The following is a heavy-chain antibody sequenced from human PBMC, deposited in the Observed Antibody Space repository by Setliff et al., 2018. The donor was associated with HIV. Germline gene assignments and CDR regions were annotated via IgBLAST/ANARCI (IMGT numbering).Heavy chain of an antibody. V-gene: IGHV4-59*01. J-gene: IGHJ6*02. D-gene: IGHD5-12*01. Sequence: SETLSLTCKVSGAPISSYYWNWIRQPPGKGLEWIGYIYNSGYSNSKPSLKSRVTISLDTSKNQFSLKLSSVTAADTAVYYCARGDGYRANDAYYDTGMDVWGQGITVTVS. CDR2: IYNSGYS. CDR1: GAPISSYY. CDR3: ARGDGYRANDAYYDTGMDV.